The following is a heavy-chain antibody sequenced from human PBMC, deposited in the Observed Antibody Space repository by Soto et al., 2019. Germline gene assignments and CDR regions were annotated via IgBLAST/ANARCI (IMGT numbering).Heavy chain of an antibody. CDR3: AKDRNYYDSSGYYWGFDY. J-gene: IGHJ4*02. Sequence: PGGSLRLSCAASGFTFSSYAMSWVRQAPGKGLEWVSAISGSGGSTYYADSVKGRFTISRDNSKNTLYLQMNSLRAEDTAVYYCAKDRNYYDSSGYYWGFDYWGQGTLVTVSS. V-gene: IGHV3-23*01. CDR1: GFTFSSYA. D-gene: IGHD3-22*01. CDR2: ISGSGGST.